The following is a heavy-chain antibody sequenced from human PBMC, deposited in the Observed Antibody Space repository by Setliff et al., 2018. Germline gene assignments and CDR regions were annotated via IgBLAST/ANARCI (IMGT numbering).Heavy chain of an antibody. V-gene: IGHV4-61*09. CDR2: IYTSGST. Sequence: KPSETLSLTCTVSGGSISSGSYYWSWIRQPAGKGLEWIGHIYTSGSTNYNPSLKSRVTISVDTSKNQFSLKLSSVTAADTAVYYCATTGITMIGRFDYWGQGTLVTVSS. CDR3: ATTGITMIGRFDY. D-gene: IGHD3-22*01. J-gene: IGHJ4*02. CDR1: GGSISSGSYY.